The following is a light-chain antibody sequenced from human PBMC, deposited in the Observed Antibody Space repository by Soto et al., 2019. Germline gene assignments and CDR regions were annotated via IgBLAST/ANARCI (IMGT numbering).Light chain of an antibody. CDR1: SSNIGNNY. CDR2: GRG. Sequence: QSVLTQPPSVSAAPGQKVTISCSGSSSNIGNNYVSWYQQLPGTAPKLLIYGRGYRPSGVPDRFSGSKSGTSASLVITGLRAEDEADYYCQSYVSGLGVFGGGTKLTVL. J-gene: IGLJ2*01. CDR3: QSYVSGLGV. V-gene: IGLV1-40*01.